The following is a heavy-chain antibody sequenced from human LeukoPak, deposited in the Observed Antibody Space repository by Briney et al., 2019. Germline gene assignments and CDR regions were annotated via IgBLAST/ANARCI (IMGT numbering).Heavy chain of an antibody. CDR3: AGGFYDSSGYYYYYYYGMDV. CDR2: IKQDGSEK. Sequence: GGSLRLSCAASGFTFSSYWMSWVRQAPGKGLEWVAKIKQDGSEKYYVDSVKGRFTISRDNAKNSLYLQMNSLRAEDTAVYYCAGGFYDSSGYYYYYYYGMDVWGQGTTVTVSS. J-gene: IGHJ6*02. V-gene: IGHV3-7*04. CDR1: GFTFSSYW. D-gene: IGHD3-22*01.